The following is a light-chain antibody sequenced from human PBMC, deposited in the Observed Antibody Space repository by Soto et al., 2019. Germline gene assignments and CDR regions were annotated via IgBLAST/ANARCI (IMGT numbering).Light chain of an antibody. CDR3: QQYGNSPIT. V-gene: IGKV3-20*01. CDR1: QSVSSN. J-gene: IGKJ5*01. Sequence: DIVMTQSPVTLSVSPGERVTLSCRASQSVSSNLAWYQQKPGQAPRLLVYGASSRATGIPARFSGSGSGTDFTLTISRLEPEDFAVYYCQQYGNSPITFGQGTRLAIK. CDR2: GAS.